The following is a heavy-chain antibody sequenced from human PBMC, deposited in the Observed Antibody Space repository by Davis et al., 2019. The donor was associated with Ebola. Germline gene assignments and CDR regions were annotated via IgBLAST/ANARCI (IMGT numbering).Heavy chain of an antibody. CDR1: GFTFSRFG. V-gene: IGHV3-30*18. Sequence: SLKISCAASGFTFSRFGMHWVRQPPGKGLEWVTMISSDGTNKFYSDSLKGRFAISRDNSRNTLFLLMNDLRDEDTGVYYCAKDGWSGGGGGIDQWGQGTLVIVFS. CDR2: ISSDGTNK. D-gene: IGHD2-15*01. CDR3: AKDGWSGGGGGIDQ. J-gene: IGHJ5*02.